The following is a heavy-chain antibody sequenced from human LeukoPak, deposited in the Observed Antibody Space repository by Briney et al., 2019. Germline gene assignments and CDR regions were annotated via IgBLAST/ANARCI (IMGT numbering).Heavy chain of an antibody. D-gene: IGHD3-16*01. CDR1: GFMFDDYG. CDR2: INWNGDSA. V-gene: IGHV3-20*04. Sequence: GGSLRLSCVASGFMFDDYGMSWVRQAPGKGLEWVSGINWNGDSAGYADAVKGRFIISRDNVKNSMNLQMNSLRVEDTALYYCVREGGENWFDSWGRGTLVTVS. J-gene: IGHJ5*01. CDR3: VREGGENWFDS.